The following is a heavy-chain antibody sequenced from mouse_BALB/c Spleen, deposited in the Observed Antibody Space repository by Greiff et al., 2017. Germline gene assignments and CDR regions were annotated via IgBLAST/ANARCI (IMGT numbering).Heavy chain of an antibody. CDR1: GFTFSSYT. J-gene: IGHJ2*01. D-gene: IGHD4-1*02. CDR2: ISSGGSYT. CDR3: TNWDVRGYFDY. Sequence: EVLLVESGGGLVKPGGSLKLSCAASGFTFSSYTMSWVRQTPEKRLEWVATISSGGSYTYYPDSVKGRFTISRDNAKNTLYLQMSSLKSEDTAMYCCTNWDVRGYFDYWGQGTTLTVSS. V-gene: IGHV5-6-4*01.